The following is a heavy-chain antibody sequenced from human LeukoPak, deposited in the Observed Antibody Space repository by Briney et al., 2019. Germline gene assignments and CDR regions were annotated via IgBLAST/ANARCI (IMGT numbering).Heavy chain of an antibody. CDR3: ARVRGLDRITMIVVVITTEGWFDP. CDR2: IYYSGST. D-gene: IGHD3-22*01. CDR1: GGSISSSSYY. Sequence: SETLSLTCTVSGGSISSSSYYWGWIRQPPGKGLEWIGSIYYSGSTYYNPSLKSRVTISVDTSKNQFSLKLSSVTAADTAVYYCARVRGLDRITMIVVVITTEGWFDPWGQGTLVTVSS. V-gene: IGHV4-39*07. J-gene: IGHJ5*02.